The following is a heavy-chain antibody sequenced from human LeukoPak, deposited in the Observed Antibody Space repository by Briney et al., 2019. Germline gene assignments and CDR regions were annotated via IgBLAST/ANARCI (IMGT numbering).Heavy chain of an antibody. D-gene: IGHD3-22*01. J-gene: IGHJ5*02. V-gene: IGHV1-46*01. CDR2: INPSGGST. Sequence: GASVKVSCKASGYTFTSYYMHWVRQAPGQGLEWMGIINPSGGSTSYAQKFQGRVTMTRDMSTSTVYMELSSLRSEDTAVYYCARIIGGSYYDSSGPSWFDPWGQGTLVTVSS. CDR3: ARIIGGSYYDSSGPSWFDP. CDR1: GYTFTSYY.